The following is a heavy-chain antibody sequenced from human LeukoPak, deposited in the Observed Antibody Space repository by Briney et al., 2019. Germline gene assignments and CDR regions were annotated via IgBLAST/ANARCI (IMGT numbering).Heavy chain of an antibody. CDR1: GGSISTYY. D-gene: IGHD5-18*01. Sequence: SETLSLTCTVSGGSISTYYWGWIRQPPGKGLEYLGYMYHSGIANYTPSLKSRVTTSADTSKNQSSLNLTSETAADTAMYYCARGDGAYNYGYYFDYWGQGTLVTVSS. CDR2: MYHSGIA. V-gene: IGHV4-59*01. J-gene: IGHJ4*02. CDR3: ARGDGAYNYGYYFDY.